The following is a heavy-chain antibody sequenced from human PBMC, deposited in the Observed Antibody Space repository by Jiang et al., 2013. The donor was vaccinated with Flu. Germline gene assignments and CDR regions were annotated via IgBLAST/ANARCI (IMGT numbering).Heavy chain of an antibody. V-gene: IGHV4-39*01. CDR2: IYYSGST. CDR3: ARLVEIVGATFYFDY. J-gene: IGHJ4*02. D-gene: IGHD1-26*01. Sequence: GLVKPSETLSLTCTVSGGSISSSSYYWGWIRQPPGKGLEWIGSIYYSGSTYYNPSLKSRVTISVDTSKNQFSLKLSSVTAADTAVYYCARLVEIVGATFYFDYWGQGTLVTVSS. CDR1: GGSISSSSYY.